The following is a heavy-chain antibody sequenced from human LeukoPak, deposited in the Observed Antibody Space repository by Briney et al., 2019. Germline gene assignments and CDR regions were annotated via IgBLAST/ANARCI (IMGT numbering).Heavy chain of an antibody. CDR3: ARVGKGTAVTPRPYYFDY. Sequence: ALVKVSCKASGYTFTSYDINWVRQATGQGLEWMGWMNPNSGNTGYAQKFQGRVTMTRNTSISTAYMELSSLRSEDTAVYYCARVGKGTAVTPRPYYFDYWGQGTLVTVSS. D-gene: IGHD4-23*01. V-gene: IGHV1-8*01. J-gene: IGHJ4*02. CDR1: GYTFTSYD. CDR2: MNPNSGNT.